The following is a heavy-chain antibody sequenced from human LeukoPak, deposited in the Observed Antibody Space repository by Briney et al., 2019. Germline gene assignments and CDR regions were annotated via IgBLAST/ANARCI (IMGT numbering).Heavy chain of an antibody. CDR1: GFTFSTYG. Sequence: GGSLRLSCAASGFTFSTYGMHWVRQAPGKGLEWVAFIRSDGSKKYYVDSLKGRFTISRDNAKNSLYLQMNSLRAEDTAVYYCARLGGYYFDYWGQGTLVTVSS. J-gene: IGHJ4*02. V-gene: IGHV3-30*02. CDR2: IRSDGSKK. D-gene: IGHD3-22*01. CDR3: ARLGGYYFDY.